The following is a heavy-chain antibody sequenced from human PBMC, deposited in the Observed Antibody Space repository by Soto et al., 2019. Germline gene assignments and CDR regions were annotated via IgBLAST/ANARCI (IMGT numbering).Heavy chain of an antibody. CDR3: ARALWLSKYYFDY. CDR1: GDSVSSNSAA. D-gene: IGHD5-12*01. CDR2: TYYRFKWYN. Sequence: QVQLQQSGPGLVKPSQTLSLTCAISGDSVSSNSAAWNWIRQSPSRGLEWLGRTYYRFKWYNDYAVSVKGRITINQDTYKNPFSLQLTSVTPEDTAVYYCARALWLSKYYFDYWGQGTLVTVSS. J-gene: IGHJ4*02. V-gene: IGHV6-1*01.